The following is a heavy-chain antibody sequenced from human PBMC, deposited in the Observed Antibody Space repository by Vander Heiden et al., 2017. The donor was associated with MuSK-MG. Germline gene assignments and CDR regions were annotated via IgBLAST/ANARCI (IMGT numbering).Heavy chain of an antibody. CDR2: INPSGGST. CDR3: ARVTVSRFAFDY. J-gene: IGHJ4*02. V-gene: IGHV1-46*03. Sequence: QVQLVQSGAEVKKPGASVKVSCKASGYTFTSYYMHWGRQAPGQGLEWMGIINPSGGSTSYAQKFQGRVTMTRDTSTSTVYMELSSLRSEDTAVYYCARVTVSRFAFDYWGQGTLVTVSS. CDR1: GYTFTSYY. D-gene: IGHD3-10*01.